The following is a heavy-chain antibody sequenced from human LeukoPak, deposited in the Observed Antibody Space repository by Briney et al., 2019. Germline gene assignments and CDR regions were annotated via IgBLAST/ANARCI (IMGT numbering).Heavy chain of an antibody. CDR3: ARDRDNNYYDY. CDR2: IKRDGSQK. Sequence: GGSLRLSCAAPGFSFSSNWMGWVRRAPGKGLEWVAHIKRDGSQKYYLDSVKGRFTISRDNAKNSLYLQMNSLRVEDTAVYYCARDRDNNYYDYWGQGTLVTVSS. D-gene: IGHD5-24*01. V-gene: IGHV3-7*01. CDR1: GFSFSSNW. J-gene: IGHJ4*02.